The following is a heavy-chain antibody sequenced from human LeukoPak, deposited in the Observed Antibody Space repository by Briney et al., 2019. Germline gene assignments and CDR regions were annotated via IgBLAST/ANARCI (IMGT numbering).Heavy chain of an antibody. Sequence: PGRSLRLSCAASGFTFSSYAMHWVRQAPGKGLEWVAVISYDVGIKYYAHTVKGRVTISRDKSKNTLYLHMSSLRAEDTAVYYCAKDGGFDIGYYSGSGSYYKEGSSYGMDVWSKGTTVTV. CDR1: GFTFSSYA. D-gene: IGHD3-10*01. J-gene: IGHJ6*04. CDR2: ISYDVGIK. V-gene: IGHV3-30*18. CDR3: AKDGGFDIGYYSGSGSYYKEGSSYGMDV.